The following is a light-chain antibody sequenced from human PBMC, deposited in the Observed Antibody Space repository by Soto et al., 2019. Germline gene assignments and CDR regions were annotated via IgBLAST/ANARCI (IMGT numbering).Light chain of an antibody. CDR3: AAWDDSLTGPV. Sequence: QSVLTQPPSASGTPGQRVIISCSGSRSDIGSNSVNWYQHLPGTAPKLLIYNNNQRPSGVPDRFSGSKSGTSASLAISGLQSEDEADYYCAAWDDSLTGPVFGTGTKLTVL. CDR1: RSDIGSNS. V-gene: IGLV1-44*01. CDR2: NNN. J-gene: IGLJ1*01.